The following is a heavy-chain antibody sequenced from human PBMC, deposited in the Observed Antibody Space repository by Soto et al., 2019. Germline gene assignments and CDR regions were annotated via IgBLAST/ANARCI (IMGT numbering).Heavy chain of an antibody. J-gene: IGHJ5*02. CDR3: ARRGEGTYYDSWSGFNWFDP. V-gene: IGHV5-51*01. CDR2: IYPGDSDT. Sequence: GESLKISCKGSGYSFTSYWIGWVRQMPGKGLEWMGIIYPGDSDTRYSPSFQGQVTISADKSISTAYLQWSSLKASDTAMYYCARRGEGTYYDSWSGFNWFDPWGQGTLVTVSS. D-gene: IGHD3-3*01. CDR1: GYSFTSYW.